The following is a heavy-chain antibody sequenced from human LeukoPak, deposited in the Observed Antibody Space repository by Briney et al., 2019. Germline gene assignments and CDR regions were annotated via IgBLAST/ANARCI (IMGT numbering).Heavy chain of an antibody. Sequence: GGSLRLSCAASGFTFSTFAMTWVRQGPGKGLEWVSSIDGSGAGTYYADSVKGRFSISRDNSKSTLYLQMYSLTAGDTAVYYCAKKYSGTYYFDDWGQGTLVTVSS. CDR3: AKKYSGTYYFDD. D-gene: IGHD1-26*01. CDR2: IDGSGAGT. CDR1: GFTFSTFA. J-gene: IGHJ4*02. V-gene: IGHV3-23*01.